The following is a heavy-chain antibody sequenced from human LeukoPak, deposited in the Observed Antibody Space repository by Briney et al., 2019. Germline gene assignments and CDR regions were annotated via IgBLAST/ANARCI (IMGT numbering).Heavy chain of an antibody. Sequence: GGSLRLSCTASGFTFGDYAMSWVRQAPGKGLEWVGFIRSKAYGGTTEYAVSVKGRFTISRDDSKSIAYLQMNGLKTEDTAVYYCTRGIRGSYYEAYYFDYWGQGTLVTVSS. CDR2: IRSKAYGGTT. CDR3: TRGIRGSYYEAYYFDY. CDR1: GFTFGDYA. J-gene: IGHJ4*02. V-gene: IGHV3-49*04. D-gene: IGHD1-26*01.